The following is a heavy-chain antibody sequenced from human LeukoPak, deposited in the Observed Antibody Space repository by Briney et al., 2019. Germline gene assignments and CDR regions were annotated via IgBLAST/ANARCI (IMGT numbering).Heavy chain of an antibody. J-gene: IGHJ4*02. CDR3: ATVHCSGGSCYSSVPY. CDR2: IYYSGST. CDR1: GASISSSNYY. D-gene: IGHD2-15*01. Sequence: SETLSLTCAVSGASISSSNYYWGWIRQPPGKGLEWIGSIYYSGSTYYNPSLKSRVTISVDTSKNQFSLKLSSVTAADTAVYYCATVHCSGGSCYSSVPYWGQGTLVTVSS. V-gene: IGHV4-39*07.